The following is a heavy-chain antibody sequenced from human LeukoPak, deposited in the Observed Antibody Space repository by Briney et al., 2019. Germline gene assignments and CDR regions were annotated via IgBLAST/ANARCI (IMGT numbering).Heavy chain of an antibody. V-gene: IGHV3-64*01. CDR1: GFTFSSYA. J-gene: IGHJ4*02. D-gene: IGHD3-10*01. CDR2: ISSNGGST. Sequence: QPGGSLRLSCAASGFTFSSYAMHWVRQAPGKGLEYVPAISSNGGSTYYANSVKGRFTISRDNSKNTLYLQMGSLRAEDMAVYYCARVVQWGVSGYWGQGTLVTVSS. CDR3: ARVVQWGVSGY.